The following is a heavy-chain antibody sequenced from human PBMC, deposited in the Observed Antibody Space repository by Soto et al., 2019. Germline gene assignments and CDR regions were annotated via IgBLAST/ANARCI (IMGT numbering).Heavy chain of an antibody. CDR3: AKDLNRVAAAGTAY. CDR2: IYYSGST. V-gene: IGHV4-59*01. D-gene: IGHD6-13*01. J-gene: IGHJ4*02. CDR1: GGSICSYY. Sequence: SETLSLTCSVSGGSICSYYWSWIRQPPGKGLEWIGYIYYSGSTNYNPSLKSRVTISVDTSKNQFSLRAEDTAVYYCAKDLNRVAAAGTAYWGQGTLVTVSS.